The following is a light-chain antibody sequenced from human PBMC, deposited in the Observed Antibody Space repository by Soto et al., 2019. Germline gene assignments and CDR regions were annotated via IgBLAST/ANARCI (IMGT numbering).Light chain of an antibody. Sequence: DIQMTQSPSSLSASVGDRVTITCRAGQTISSNLNWYHQKPGKAPKLLITGASSLQSGVPSRFSGSRSETDFTLTISGLQPADFGTYFCQQTYSTPVTFGQGTRLDMK. CDR1: QTISSN. V-gene: IGKV1-39*01. CDR3: QQTYSTPVT. CDR2: GAS. J-gene: IGKJ5*01.